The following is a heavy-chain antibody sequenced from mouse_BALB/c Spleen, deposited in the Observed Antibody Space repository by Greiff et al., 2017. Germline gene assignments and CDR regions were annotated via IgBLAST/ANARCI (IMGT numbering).Heavy chain of an antibody. Sequence: EVQLQESGPGLVKPSQSLSLTCSVTGYSITSGYYWNWIRQFPGNKLEWMGYISYDGSNNYNPSLKNRISITRDTSKNQFFLKLNSVTTEDTATYYCARRRGEDAMDYWGQGTSVTVSS. CDR1: GYSITSGYY. CDR2: ISYDGSN. CDR3: ARRRGEDAMDY. V-gene: IGHV3-6*02. J-gene: IGHJ4*01.